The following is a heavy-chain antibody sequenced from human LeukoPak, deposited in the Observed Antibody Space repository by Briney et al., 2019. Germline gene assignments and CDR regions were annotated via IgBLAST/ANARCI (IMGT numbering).Heavy chain of an antibody. CDR2: IYYSGST. CDR3: ARSVEKEWFDP. V-gene: IGHV4-59*01. CDR1: GGSISSYY. J-gene: IGHJ5*02. Sequence: KSSETLSLTCTVSGGSISSYYWSWIRRPPGKGLEWIGYIYYSGSTNYNPSLKSRVTISVDTSKNQFSLKLSSVTAADTAVYYCARSVEKEWFDPWGQGTLVTVSS.